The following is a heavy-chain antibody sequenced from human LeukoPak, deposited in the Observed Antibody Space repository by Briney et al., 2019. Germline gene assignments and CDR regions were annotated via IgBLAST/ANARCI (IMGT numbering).Heavy chain of an antibody. CDR1: GFTFSNYR. V-gene: IGHV3-7*01. D-gene: IGHD2-8*01. CDR2: IKEDGGEK. J-gene: IGHJ6*03. Sequence: GGSLRLSCAASGFTFSNYRMTWVRQAPGKGLEWVANIKEDGGEKYYVDSVKGRFTMSRDNAKNSLYLQMNSLRAEDTAVYYCARCSNAYYYYMDVWGKGTTVTVSS. CDR3: ARCSNAYYYYMDV.